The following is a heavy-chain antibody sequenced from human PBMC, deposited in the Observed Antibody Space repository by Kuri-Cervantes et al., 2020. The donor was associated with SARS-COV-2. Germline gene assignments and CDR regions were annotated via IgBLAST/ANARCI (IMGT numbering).Heavy chain of an antibody. CDR3: ARRISGASTGFDP. J-gene: IGHJ5*02. Sequence: ASVKVSCKASGYTFISYYIHWVRQAPGQGLEWMGVINPNGGTTFYAQKFQGRVTMSRETSTSTVYMELSSLRSEDTAMYYCARRISGASTGFDPWGQGTLVTVSS. D-gene: IGHD2-15*01. CDR2: INPNGGTT. CDR1: GYTFISYY. V-gene: IGHV1-46*01.